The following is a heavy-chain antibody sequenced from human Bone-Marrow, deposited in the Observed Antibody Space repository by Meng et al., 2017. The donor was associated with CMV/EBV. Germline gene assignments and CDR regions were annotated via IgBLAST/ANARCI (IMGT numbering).Heavy chain of an antibody. J-gene: IGHJ4*02. CDR2: MNPNSGNT. CDR1: GYTFTSYD. CDR3: ARGEYYGSGRYLTDY. Sequence: ASVKVFCKASGYTFTSYDINWVRQATGQGLVWMGWMNPNSGNTGYAQKFQGRVTMTRNTSKSTAYMELCSLRSEDTAVYYCARGEYYGSGRYLTDYWGQGTLVTVSS. V-gene: IGHV1-8*01. D-gene: IGHD3-10*01.